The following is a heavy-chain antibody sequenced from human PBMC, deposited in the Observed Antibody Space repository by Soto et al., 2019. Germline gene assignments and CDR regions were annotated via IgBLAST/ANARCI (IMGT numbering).Heavy chain of an antibody. CDR2: ISYDGSNK. CDR3: ARDYYASSGSYYFDY. CDR1: GFTFSSYA. J-gene: IGHJ4*02. V-gene: IGHV3-30-3*01. D-gene: IGHD3-22*01. Sequence: GGSLRLSCAASGFTFSSYAMHWVRQAPGKGLEWVAVISYDGSNKYYADSVKGRFTISRDNSKNTLYLQMNSLRAEDTAVYYCARDYYASSGSYYFDYWGQGTLVTVSS.